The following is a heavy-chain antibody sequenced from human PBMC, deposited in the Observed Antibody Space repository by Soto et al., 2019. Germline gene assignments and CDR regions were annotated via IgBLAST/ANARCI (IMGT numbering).Heavy chain of an antibody. CDR2: ISSSSSYV. Sequence: GGSLRLSFAASGFTFSSYSMNWVRQAPGKGLEWVSSISSSSSYVYYADSVKGRFTISRDNAKNSLYLQMNSLRAEDTAVYYCARGGFFLMDVWGKGTTVTVSS. J-gene: IGHJ6*03. CDR1: GFTFSSYS. D-gene: IGHD3-22*01. V-gene: IGHV3-21*01. CDR3: ARGGFFLMDV.